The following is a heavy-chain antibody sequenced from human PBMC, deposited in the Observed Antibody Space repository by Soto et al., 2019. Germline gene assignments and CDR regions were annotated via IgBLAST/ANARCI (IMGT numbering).Heavy chain of an antibody. CDR2: INTDGTGT. V-gene: IGHV3-74*01. CDR3: ARHPERIAEIGWFDP. D-gene: IGHD6-13*01. CDR1: GFTFSSDW. J-gene: IGHJ5*02. Sequence: GGSLRLSCAASGFTFSSDWLHWVRQPPGKGLEWVSRINTDGTGTSYADSVKGRFTISRDNAKNSLYLQMNSLRAEDTAVYYCARHPERIAEIGWFDPWGQGT.